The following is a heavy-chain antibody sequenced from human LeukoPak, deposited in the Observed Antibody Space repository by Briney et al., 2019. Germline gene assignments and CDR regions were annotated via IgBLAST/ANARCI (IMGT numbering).Heavy chain of an antibody. Sequence: PGGSLRLFCAASGFTFSSYSMNWVRQAPGKGLEWVSSISSSSSYIYYADSVKGRFTISRDNAKNSLYLQMNSLRAEDTAVYYCARGGFVVRGTFDIWGQGTMVTVSS. J-gene: IGHJ3*02. CDR1: GFTFSSYS. CDR3: ARGGFVVRGTFDI. CDR2: ISSSSSYI. D-gene: IGHD3-10*01. V-gene: IGHV3-21*01.